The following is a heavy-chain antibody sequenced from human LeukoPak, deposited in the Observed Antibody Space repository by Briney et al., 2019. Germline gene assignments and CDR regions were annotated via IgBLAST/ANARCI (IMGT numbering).Heavy chain of an antibody. D-gene: IGHD3-22*01. J-gene: IGHJ4*02. CDR3: AKTGSGYYYFDY. CDR2: ISGSGGST. Sequence: GGSLRLSCAASGFTFSSYAMSWVRQAPGKGLEWVSAISGSGGSTYLADSVKGRFTISRDNSKNTLYLQMNSLRAEDTAVYYCAKTGSGYYYFDYWGQGTLVTVSS. CDR1: GFTFSSYA. V-gene: IGHV3-23*01.